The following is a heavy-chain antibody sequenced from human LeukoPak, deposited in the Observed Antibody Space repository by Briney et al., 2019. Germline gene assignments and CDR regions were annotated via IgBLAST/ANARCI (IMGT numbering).Heavy chain of an antibody. CDR3: ARLYGDYASYDY. Sequence: GGSLRLSCAASGFTFSSDGMSWVRQAPGKGLEWVSSISSSSSYIYYADSVKGRFTISRDNAKNSLYLQMNSLRAEDTAVYYCARLYGDYASYDYWGQGTLVTVSS. CDR2: ISSSSSYI. D-gene: IGHD4-17*01. J-gene: IGHJ4*02. V-gene: IGHV3-21*01. CDR1: GFTFSSDG.